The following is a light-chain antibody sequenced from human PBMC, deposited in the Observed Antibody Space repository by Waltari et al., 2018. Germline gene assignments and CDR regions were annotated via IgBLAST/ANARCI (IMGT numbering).Light chain of an antibody. J-gene: IGLJ2*01. CDR1: SSDVGNYDL. CDR2: EVT. V-gene: IGLV2-14*02. CDR3: QSSDIWLSGHAV. Sequence: QSALTQPASVSGSPGQSITISCTGTSSDVGNYDLVSWYQQHPGKAPKLLIYEVTKRPSGVSNRFSGSKSGTSASLAITGLQAEDEADYYCQSSDIWLSGHAVFGGGTRLIVL.